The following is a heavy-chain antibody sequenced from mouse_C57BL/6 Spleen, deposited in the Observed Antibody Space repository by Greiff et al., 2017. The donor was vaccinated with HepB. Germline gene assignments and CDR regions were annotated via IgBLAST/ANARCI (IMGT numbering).Heavy chain of an antibody. CDR1: GYTFTSYW. CDR3: AGGNYGGSWYFDV. CDR2: INPSSGYT. Sequence: VQLQQSGAELAKPGASVKLSCKASGYTFTSYWMHWVKQRPGQGLEWIGYINPSSGYTKYNQKFKDKATLTADKSSSTAYMQLSSLTYDDSAVYYCAGGNYGGSWYFDVWGTGTTVTVSS. D-gene: IGHD1-1*01. J-gene: IGHJ1*03. V-gene: IGHV1-7*01.